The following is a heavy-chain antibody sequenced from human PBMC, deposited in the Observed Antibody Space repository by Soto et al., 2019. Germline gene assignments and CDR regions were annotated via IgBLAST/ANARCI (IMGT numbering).Heavy chain of an antibody. CDR2: IYYSGST. D-gene: IGHD6-19*01. V-gene: IGHV4-39*01. J-gene: IGHJ4*02. CDR3: ARNPHAYSSGGYSVGY. CDR1: GSSISSSSYY. Sequence: SDTLSLTCTVSGSSISSSSYYWCWIRQPPGKGLEWIGSIYYSGSTYYNPSLQSRVTISVDTSKNQFSLKLISVTAADTAVYYCARNPHAYSSGGYSVGYWGQGTLVTVSS.